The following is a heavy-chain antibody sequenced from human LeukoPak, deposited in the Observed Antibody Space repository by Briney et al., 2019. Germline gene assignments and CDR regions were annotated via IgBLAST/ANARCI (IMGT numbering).Heavy chain of an antibody. J-gene: IGHJ6*03. CDR1: GYTFTSYG. D-gene: IGHD6-13*01. CDR2: ISAYNGNT. V-gene: IGHV1-18*01. CDR3: ARGPSSSWYLIGNYYYYYYMDV. Sequence: ASVKVSCKASGYTFTSYGISWVRQAPGQGLEWMGWISAYNGNTNYAQKLQGRVTMTTDTSTSTAYTELRSLRSDDTAVYYCARGPSSSWYLIGNYYYYYYMDVWGKGTTVTVSS.